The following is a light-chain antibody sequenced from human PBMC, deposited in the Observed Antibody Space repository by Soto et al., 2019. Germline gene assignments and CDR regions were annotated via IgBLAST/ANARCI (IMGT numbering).Light chain of an antibody. V-gene: IGLV2-8*01. CDR1: HNDIGTYDY. CDR3: SSYAVTNIFV. Sequence: QSALTQPTSVSGSPGQSITISCTGNHNDIGTYDYVSWYQQHPGRAPKVLIYEVNKRPSGVPDRFSGSKSGSTASLTVSGLQAEDEAEYYCSSYAVTNIFVFGTGTKLTVL. J-gene: IGLJ1*01. CDR2: EVN.